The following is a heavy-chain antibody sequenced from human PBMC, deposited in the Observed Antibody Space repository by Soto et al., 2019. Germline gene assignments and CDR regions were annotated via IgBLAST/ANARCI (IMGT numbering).Heavy chain of an antibody. CDR1: GGSISSYY. V-gene: IGHV4-59*08. Sequence: SETLSLTCTVSGGSISSYYWSWIRQPPGKGLEWIGYIYYSGSTNYNPSLKSRGTISVDTSKNQFSLKLSSVTAADTAVYYCARGVVAATLYNWFDPWGQGTLVTVSS. CDR3: ARGVVAATLYNWFDP. D-gene: IGHD2-15*01. J-gene: IGHJ5*02. CDR2: IYYSGST.